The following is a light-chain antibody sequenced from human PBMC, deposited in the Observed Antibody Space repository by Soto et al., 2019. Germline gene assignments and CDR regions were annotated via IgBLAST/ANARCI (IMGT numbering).Light chain of an antibody. J-gene: IGKJ4*01. V-gene: IGKV3-11*01. CDR3: QHRSAWPIT. Sequence: EIVLTQSPVTLSLSPGESATLSCRASQGLSGHLVWYQQKPGQAPRLLIYDAFNRATGIPARFSGSGSGTDFTLTISSLEPEDFAVYYCQHRSAWPITFGGGTKVEIK. CDR1: QGLSGH. CDR2: DAF.